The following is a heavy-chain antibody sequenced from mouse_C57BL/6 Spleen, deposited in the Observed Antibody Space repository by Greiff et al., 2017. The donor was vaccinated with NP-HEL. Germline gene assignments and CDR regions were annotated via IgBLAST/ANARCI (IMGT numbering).Heavy chain of an antibody. J-gene: IGHJ3*01. CDR2: INPNNGGT. Sequence: EVQLQESGPELVKPGASVKISCKASGYTFTDYYMNWVKQSHGKSLEWIGDINPNNGGTSYNQKFKGKATLTVDKSSSTAYMELRSLTSEDSAVYYCAREGGTTALEGFAYWGQGTLVTVSA. V-gene: IGHV1-26*01. CDR3: AREGGTTALEGFAY. D-gene: IGHD1-2*01. CDR1: GYTFTDYY.